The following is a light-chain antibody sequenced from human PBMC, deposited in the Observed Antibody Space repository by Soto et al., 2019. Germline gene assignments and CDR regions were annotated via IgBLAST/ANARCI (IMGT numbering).Light chain of an antibody. Sequence: DVQMTQSPSSLSASIGDRVTLTCRASQNIAEFLNWYQVKSDKGPKLLIYGTSTLQSVVPSRFSGGGSGTEFTLTISNLHPEDFAVYYCQQFYSPVLSFGGGTRVELK. CDR1: QNIAEF. CDR3: QQFYSPVLS. V-gene: IGKV1-39*01. CDR2: GTS. J-gene: IGKJ4*01.